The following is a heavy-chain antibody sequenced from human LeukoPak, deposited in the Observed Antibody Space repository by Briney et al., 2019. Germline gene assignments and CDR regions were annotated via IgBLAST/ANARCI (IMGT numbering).Heavy chain of an antibody. D-gene: IGHD3-10*01. CDR1: GYTFSRYD. V-gene: IGHV1-8*01. J-gene: IGHJ5*02. Sequence: GASVKVSCKPSGYTFSRYDINWVRQATGQGVEWMGWMNPNRGKTGYAQKFQGRVTMTRNTSISTAYMELSIQRSEDAAVYYCARVSMVRGAAPYNWFDPWGQGTLDNGSS. CDR2: MNPNRGKT. CDR3: ARVSMVRGAAPYNWFDP.